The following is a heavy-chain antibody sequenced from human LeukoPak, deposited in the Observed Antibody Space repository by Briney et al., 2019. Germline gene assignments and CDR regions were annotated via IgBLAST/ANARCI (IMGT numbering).Heavy chain of an antibody. J-gene: IGHJ4*02. D-gene: IGHD3-10*01. CDR1: GYTFSGTGWY. Sequence: ASVKVSCKASGYTFSGTGWYLSWLRQAPGQGLECMGWIYPYTGATHYAQKFQGRVAMTRDTSISTAYMELSRLRPDDTAVYYCARDGPAQMVDFDYWGQGTLVTVSS. CDR3: ARDGPAQMVDFDY. V-gene: IGHV1-2*02. CDR2: IYPYTGAT.